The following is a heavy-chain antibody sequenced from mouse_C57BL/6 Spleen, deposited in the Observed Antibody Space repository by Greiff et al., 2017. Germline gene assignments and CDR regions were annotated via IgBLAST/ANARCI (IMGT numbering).Heavy chain of an antibody. CDR1: GYTFTSYW. V-gene: IGHV1-55*01. D-gene: IGHD2-5*01. J-gene: IGHJ3*01. CDR2: IYPGSGST. Sequence: QVQLQQSGAELVKPGASVKMSCKASGYTFTSYWITWVKQRPGQGLEWIGDIYPGSGSTNYNEKFKSKATLTVDTSSSTAYMQLSSLTSEVSAVYYCARSTYYSNYDWFAYWGQGTLVTVSA. CDR3: ARSTYYSNYDWFAY.